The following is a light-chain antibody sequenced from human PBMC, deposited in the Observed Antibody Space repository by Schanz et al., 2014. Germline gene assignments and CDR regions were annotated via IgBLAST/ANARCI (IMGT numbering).Light chain of an antibody. J-gene: IGLJ3*02. V-gene: IGLV2-14*01. CDR2: DVT. CDR3: NSYTSSNTWV. Sequence: QSALTQPASVSGSPGQSITISCTGTSSDVGGYNYVSWFQQHPGKAPELMTYDVTKRPSGVPDRFSGSKSGNTASLTISGLQAEDEADYYCNSYTSSNTWVFGGGTKLTVL. CDR1: SSDVGGYNY.